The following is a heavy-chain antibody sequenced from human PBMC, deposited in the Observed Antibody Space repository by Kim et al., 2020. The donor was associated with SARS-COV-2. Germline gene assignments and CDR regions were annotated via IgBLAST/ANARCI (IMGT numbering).Heavy chain of an antibody. CDR2: IYPGDSDT. V-gene: IGHV5-51*01. CDR3: ARQRGYYYYYMDV. Sequence: GESLKISCKGSGYSFTSYWIGWVRQMPGKGLEWMGIIYPGDSDTRYSPSFQGQVTISADKSISTAYLQWSSLQASDTAMYYCARQRGYYYYYMDVWGKGTTVTVSS. J-gene: IGHJ6*03. D-gene: IGHD3-10*01. CDR1: GYSFTSYW.